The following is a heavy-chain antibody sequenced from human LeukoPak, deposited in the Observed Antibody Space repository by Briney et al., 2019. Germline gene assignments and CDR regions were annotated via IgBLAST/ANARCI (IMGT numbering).Heavy chain of an antibody. V-gene: IGHV3-23*01. Sequence: GGSLRLSCAASGISFTNFDMSGVGQAPGKGLEWVSGISGSGDSTYYADSVKGRFTISRDNFKNTVYLQMNSLRVEDTAVYYCAKGHSAHGTGFDGWGQGTLVIASS. D-gene: IGHD1-1*01. CDR3: AKGHSAHGTGFDG. J-gene: IGHJ4*02. CDR1: GISFTNFD. CDR2: ISGSGDST.